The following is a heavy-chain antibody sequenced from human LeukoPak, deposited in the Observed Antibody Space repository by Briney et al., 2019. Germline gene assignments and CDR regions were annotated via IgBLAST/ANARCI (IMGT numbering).Heavy chain of an antibody. V-gene: IGHV3-23*01. CDR2: IFGSGGSA. Sequence: GGSLRLSCAASGFTFNSYAMYWVRQAPGKGLEWVSGIFGSGGSAHYADSVKGRFTISRDNSKNTVYLQMNSLRAEDTAVYYCAILGTNLDYWGQGTLVTVSS. CDR3: AILGTNLDY. CDR1: GFTFNSYA. D-gene: IGHD1-7*01. J-gene: IGHJ4*02.